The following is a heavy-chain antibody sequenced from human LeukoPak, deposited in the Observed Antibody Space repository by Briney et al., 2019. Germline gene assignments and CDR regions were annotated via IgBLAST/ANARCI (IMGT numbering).Heavy chain of an antibody. CDR1: GFTFSSYA. Sequence: PGRSLRLSCAASGFTFSSYAMHWVRQAPGKGLEWVAVISYDGSNKYYADSVKGRFTNSRDNSKNTLYLQMNSLRAEDTAVYYCASGGGFRGYGSGSYLIPGTTGFDYWGQGTLVTVSS. D-gene: IGHD3-10*01. V-gene: IGHV3-30-3*01. J-gene: IGHJ4*02. CDR2: ISYDGSNK. CDR3: ASGGGFRGYGSGSYLIPGTTGFDY.